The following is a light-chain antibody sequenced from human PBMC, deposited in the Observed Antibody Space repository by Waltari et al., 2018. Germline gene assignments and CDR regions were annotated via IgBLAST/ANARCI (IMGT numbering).Light chain of an antibody. Sequence: QSALTQPPSASGSPGQSVTISCTGASSDRNFNSVSWYQQHPGKAPKIIIYGVTKRPSGVPERFSGSKSGNTASLTVSGLQVEDEAHYYCSLSGGINNVVVFGGGTKLTVL. J-gene: IGLJ2*01. CDR1: SSDRNFNS. V-gene: IGLV2-8*01. CDR2: GVT. CDR3: SLSGGINNVVV.